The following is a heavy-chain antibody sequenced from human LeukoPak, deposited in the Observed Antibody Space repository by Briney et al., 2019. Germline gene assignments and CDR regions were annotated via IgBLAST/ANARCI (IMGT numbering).Heavy chain of an antibody. CDR3: AREGARWEPSSSAFDI. CDR1: GVSISGYY. CDR2: IYYSGST. V-gene: IGHV4-59*01. Sequence: KPSETLSLTCTVSGVSISGYYWSWLRQPPGKGLEWFGYIYYSGSTSYNHSLKSRATISVDTSKNQFSLKLSSVTAADTAVYYCAREGARWEPSSSAFDIWGQGTMVTVSS. D-gene: IGHD1-26*01. J-gene: IGHJ3*02.